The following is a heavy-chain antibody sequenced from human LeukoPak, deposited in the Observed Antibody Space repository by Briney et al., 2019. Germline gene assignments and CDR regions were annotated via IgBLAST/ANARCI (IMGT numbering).Heavy chain of an antibody. V-gene: IGHV1-2*02. Sequence: ASVKLSCKASGYTFTGYYIHWVRQAPGQGLEWMGWINPTSGDTNYLQKFQDRVTMTRDTSISTAYMELRRMRSDDTAVYYCARGDGEGPARRAFDIWGEGTMVTVSS. CDR1: GYTFTGYY. J-gene: IGHJ3*02. CDR3: ARGDGEGPARRAFDI. D-gene: IGHD3-10*01. CDR2: INPTSGDT.